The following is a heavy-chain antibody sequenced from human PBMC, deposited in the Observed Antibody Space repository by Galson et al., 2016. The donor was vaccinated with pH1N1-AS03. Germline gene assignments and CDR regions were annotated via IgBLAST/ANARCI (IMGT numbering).Heavy chain of an antibody. V-gene: IGHV4-38-2*01. D-gene: IGHD1-26*01. CDR3: ARFSGSYQFDY. CDR2: ISHSGNT. J-gene: IGHJ4*02. CDR1: GYSISSGFH. Sequence: ETLSLTCAVSGYSISSGFHWAWVRQPPSKGLEWIGTISHSGNTYSNPSLKSRVTMSVDTSKNQFSLKLSSVTAADAAVYYCARFSGSYQFDYWGQGTLVTVSS.